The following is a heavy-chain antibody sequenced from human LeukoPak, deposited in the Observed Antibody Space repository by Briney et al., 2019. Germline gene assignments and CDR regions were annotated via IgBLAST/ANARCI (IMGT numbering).Heavy chain of an antibody. D-gene: IGHD1-26*01. Sequence: GGSLRLSCAASGFTFSSYAMSWVRQAPGKGLEWVSAISGSGGSTYYADSVKGRFTISRDNSKNTLYLQMNSLRAEDTAVYYCAKDPHEWELLHYFDYWGQGTLVTVSS. J-gene: IGHJ4*02. CDR3: AKDPHEWELLHYFDY. CDR1: GFTFSSYA. V-gene: IGHV3-23*01. CDR2: ISGSGGST.